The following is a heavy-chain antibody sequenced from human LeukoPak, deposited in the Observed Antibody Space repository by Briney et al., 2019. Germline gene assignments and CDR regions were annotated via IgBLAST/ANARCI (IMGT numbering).Heavy chain of an antibody. Sequence: GGSLRLSYAASGFTFSSYSMNWVRQAPGKGLEWVSSISSSSSYIDYADSVKGRFIISRDNSKNSLYLQINSLRAEDTAVYYCARDSNYYGSGSYNYWGQGTLVTVSS. CDR2: ISSSSSYI. CDR3: ARDSNYYGSGSYNY. D-gene: IGHD3-10*01. V-gene: IGHV3-21*01. CDR1: GFTFSSYS. J-gene: IGHJ4*02.